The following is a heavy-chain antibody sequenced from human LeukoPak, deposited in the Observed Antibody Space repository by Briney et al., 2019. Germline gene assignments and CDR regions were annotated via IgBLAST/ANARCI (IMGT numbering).Heavy chain of an antibody. D-gene: IGHD3-9*01. CDR2: ISWNSGSI. CDR3: ARTYYDILTGYNPYFDY. Sequence: GGSLRLSCADSGFTFDDYAMHSVRQAPGKGLEWVSGISWNSGSIGYADSVKGRFTISRDNAKNFLYLQMNSLRAEDTAVYYCARTYYDILTGYNPYFDYWGQGILVTVSS. V-gene: IGHV3-9*01. CDR1: GFTFDDYA. J-gene: IGHJ4*02.